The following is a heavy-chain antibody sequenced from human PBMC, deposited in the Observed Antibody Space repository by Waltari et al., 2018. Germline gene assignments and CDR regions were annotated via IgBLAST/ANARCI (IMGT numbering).Heavy chain of an antibody. CDR2: IMPDNSET. Sequence: QVQLVQSGAEAKKPGSSVRVSCRASGGTFTSDTINWVRQAPGKGLEWMGRIMPDNSETEYAVKFQGRITIAADTSTGTVYMELSSLGSDDTAVYYCAGGDGGYYYHKMDVWGQGTTVTVSS. CDR1: GGTFTSDT. V-gene: IGHV1-69*02. D-gene: IGHD3-22*01. CDR3: AGGDGGYYYHKMDV. J-gene: IGHJ6*02.